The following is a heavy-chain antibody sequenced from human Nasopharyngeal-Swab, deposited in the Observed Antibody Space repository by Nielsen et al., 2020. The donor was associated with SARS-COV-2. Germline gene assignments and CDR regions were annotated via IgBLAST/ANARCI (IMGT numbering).Heavy chain of an antibody. D-gene: IGHD3-9*01. CDR2: INHSGST. J-gene: IGHJ4*02. V-gene: IGHV4-34*01. CDR3: ARANYDILTGYPTDFDC. CDR1: GESFTDYY. Sequence: GSLRLSFAVSGESFTDYYWSWIRQPPGKGLEWIGEINHSGSTNYNPSLKSRVTISVATSKTQFSLELTSVTAADTALYYCARANYDILTGYPTDFDCWGQGTLVTVSS.